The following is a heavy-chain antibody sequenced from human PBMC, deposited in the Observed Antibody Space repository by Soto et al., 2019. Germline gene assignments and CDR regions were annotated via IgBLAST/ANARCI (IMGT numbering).Heavy chain of an antibody. Sequence: VQLGESGGGLVQPGRSLRLSGAASGFTFDDYAMHWVRQAPGKRLEWVSGISWNGGSIRYADSVQGRFTISRDNAKNSLYLQMNSLRPEDTALYYCAKMGGDGSASHYFHYWGQGTLATVSS. V-gene: IGHV3-9*01. CDR2: ISWNGGSI. D-gene: IGHD3-10*01. CDR3: AKMGGDGSASHYFHY. CDR1: GFTFDDYA. J-gene: IGHJ4*02.